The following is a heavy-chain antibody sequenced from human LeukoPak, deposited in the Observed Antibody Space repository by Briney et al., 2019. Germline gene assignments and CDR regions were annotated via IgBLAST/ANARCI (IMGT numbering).Heavy chain of an antibody. J-gene: IGHJ4*02. D-gene: IGHD3-10*01. V-gene: IGHV3-23*01. CDR1: GFIYISYA. Sequence: PGGSLRLSCAASGFIYISYAMNWVRQAPRKGLEWVSAISGSGVSTYYADSVKGRFTISIDISKNTLFLQMNSLRAEDTAVYYCAKDLDDSGLYHFDYWGQGTLVTVSS. CDR2: ISGSGVST. CDR3: AKDLDDSGLYHFDY.